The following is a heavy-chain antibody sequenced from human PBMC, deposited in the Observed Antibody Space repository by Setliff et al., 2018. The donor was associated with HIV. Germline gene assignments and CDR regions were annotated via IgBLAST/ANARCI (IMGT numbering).Heavy chain of an antibody. CDR2: MNPNSGNT. CDR3: ARREGEYYNFWSGSYYFDH. CDR1: GYTFTSYD. J-gene: IGHJ4*02. V-gene: IGHV1-8*02. D-gene: IGHD3-3*01. Sequence: ASVKVSCKASGYTFTSYDINWVRQATGQGLEWMGWMNPNSGNTGYAQKFQGRVTMTRNTSISTAYMELSSLRSEDTAVYYCARREGEYYNFWSGSYYFDHWGQGTLVTVSS.